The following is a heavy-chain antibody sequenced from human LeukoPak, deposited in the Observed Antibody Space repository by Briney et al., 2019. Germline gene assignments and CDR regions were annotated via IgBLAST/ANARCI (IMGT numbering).Heavy chain of an antibody. CDR3: ARGRSIEGSGSLWKY. Sequence: ASVEVSCKASGYTFTGYYTHWVRQAPGQGLEWMGWINPNSGGTSFTQKFQGRVTMTRDTSIRTAYMEVSRLRSDDTAVYYCARGRSIEGSGSLWKYWGQGTLVTVSS. J-gene: IGHJ4*02. D-gene: IGHD3-10*01. CDR1: GYTFTGYY. CDR2: INPNSGGT. V-gene: IGHV1-2*02.